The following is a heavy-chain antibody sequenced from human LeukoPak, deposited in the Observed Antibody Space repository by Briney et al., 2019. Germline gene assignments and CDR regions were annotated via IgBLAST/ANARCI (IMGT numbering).Heavy chain of an antibody. V-gene: IGHV3-48*04. CDR3: ARVTLGTYYFDY. J-gene: IGHJ4*02. D-gene: IGHD3-16*01. CDR1: GFTFSSYS. Sequence: PGGALRLSCAASGFTFSSYSMNWVRQAPGQGLEWVSYISSSGNIIHYADSVKGRFTISRDNAKNSLYLQMNSLTAEDTAVYYCARVTLGTYYFDYWGQGTLVTVSS. CDR2: ISSSGNII.